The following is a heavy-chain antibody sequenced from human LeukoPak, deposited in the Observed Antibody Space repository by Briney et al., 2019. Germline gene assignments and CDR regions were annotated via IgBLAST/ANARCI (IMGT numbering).Heavy chain of an antibody. CDR3: ARLSQTPDYYGSGGYFYLGY. V-gene: IGHV1-8*01. D-gene: IGHD3-22*01. J-gene: IGHJ4*02. CDR2: MNPTTGNT. Sequence: ASVRVSCKAFRYTFTSCDINWVRQAPGQGLEWMGWMNPTTGNTGYAPKFQGRVSMTRDTSISTAYLELSGLRSEDTAVYYCARLSQTPDYYGSGGYFYLGYWGQGTRVTVSS. CDR1: RYTFTSCD.